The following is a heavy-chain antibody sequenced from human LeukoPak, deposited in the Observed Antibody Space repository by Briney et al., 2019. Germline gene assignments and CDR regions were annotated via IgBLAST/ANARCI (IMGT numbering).Heavy chain of an antibody. CDR1: GFTFSSYS. CDR2: ISSSGRTI. Sequence: GGSLRLSCAASGFTFSSYSMNWVRQAPGKGLEWVSYISSSGRTIYYEDSVKGRFSISRDNSKNTLYLQMNSLRAEDTAVYYCAKDGAYYYGSGSYPFDYWGQGTPVTVSS. V-gene: IGHV3-48*01. J-gene: IGHJ4*02. D-gene: IGHD3-10*01. CDR3: AKDGAYYYGSGSYPFDY.